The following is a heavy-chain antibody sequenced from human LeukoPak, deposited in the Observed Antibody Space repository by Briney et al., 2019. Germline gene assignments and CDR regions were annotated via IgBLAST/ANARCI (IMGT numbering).Heavy chain of an antibody. Sequence: ASVKVSCKASGYTFTSYGISWVRQAPGQGLEWMGWISAYNGNTNYAQKLLGRVTMTTDTSTSTAYMELRSLRSDDTAVYYCARGRRSGSYYNWFDPWGQGTLVTVSS. D-gene: IGHD1-26*01. CDR3: ARGRRSGSYYNWFDP. CDR1: GYTFTSYG. V-gene: IGHV1-18*01. J-gene: IGHJ5*02. CDR2: ISAYNGNT.